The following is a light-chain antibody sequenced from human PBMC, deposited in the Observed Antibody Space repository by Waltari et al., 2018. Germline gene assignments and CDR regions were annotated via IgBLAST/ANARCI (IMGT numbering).Light chain of an antibody. CDR1: PGISSY. J-gene: IGKJ5*01. CDR3: QQFNTYPLT. V-gene: IGKV1-9*01. Sequence: IQLTKSPSSLSASVGDRVTITCRASPGISSYLAWYQQKPGKAPNLLIYAAFTLQSGVPSRFSGSGSGTDFTLTISSLQPEDFATYYCQQFNTYPLTFGQGTRLEIK. CDR2: AAF.